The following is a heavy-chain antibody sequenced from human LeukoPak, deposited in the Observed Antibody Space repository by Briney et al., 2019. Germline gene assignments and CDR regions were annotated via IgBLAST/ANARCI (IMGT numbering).Heavy chain of an antibody. J-gene: IGHJ4*02. Sequence: RPGGSLRLSCAASGFTFSGYAMHWVRQAPGKGLEWVAVISYDGSNKYYADSVKGRFTISRDNSKNTLYLQTNSLRAEDTAVYYCAREDGAYGSGSYPDYWGQGTLVTVSS. CDR3: AREDGAYGSGSYPDY. V-gene: IGHV3-30*04. D-gene: IGHD3-10*01. CDR2: ISYDGSNK. CDR1: GFTFSGYA.